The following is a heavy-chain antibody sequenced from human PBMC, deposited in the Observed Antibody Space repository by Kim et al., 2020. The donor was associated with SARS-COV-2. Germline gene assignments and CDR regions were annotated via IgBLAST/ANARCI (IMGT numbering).Heavy chain of an antibody. CDR1: GGTFSSYA. J-gene: IGHJ6*02. D-gene: IGHD2-2*01. Sequence: SVKVSCKASGGTFSSYAIIWVRQAPGQGLEWMGGIIPIFGTANYAQKFQGRVTITADGSTSTAYMELSSLSSEDTAVYYCARGVRYGPPTYAYYCYYYGMDVWGQGTTVTVSS. V-gene: IGHV1-69*13. CDR3: ARGVRYGPPTYAYYCYYYGMDV. CDR2: IIPIFGTA.